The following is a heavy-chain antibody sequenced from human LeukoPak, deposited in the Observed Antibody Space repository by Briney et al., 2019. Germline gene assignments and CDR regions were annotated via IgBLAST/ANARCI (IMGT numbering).Heavy chain of an antibody. CDR3: AKRGASTSIWLD. CDR1: GFSFSTYS. V-gene: IGHV3-48*02. D-gene: IGHD3-22*01. CDR2: ISSSGGTT. J-gene: IGHJ4*02. Sequence: GGSLRLSCAASGFSFSTYSMNWVRQAPGKGLEWTSYISSSGGTTYYADSVKGRFTISRDNARNSLYLQMNSLRDEDTAVYYCAKRGASTSIWLDWGQGTLVTVSS.